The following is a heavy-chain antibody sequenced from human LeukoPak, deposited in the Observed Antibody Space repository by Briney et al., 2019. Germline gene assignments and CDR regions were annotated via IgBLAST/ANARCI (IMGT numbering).Heavy chain of an antibody. CDR3: AKGEGVNSWLRAFDY. J-gene: IGHJ4*02. V-gene: IGHV3-23*01. D-gene: IGHD6-13*01. CDR2: ISGGGTSP. CDR1: GFTFNNYA. Sequence: SWGSLRLSCAASGFTFNNYAMGWVRRTPGEGLEWVSSISGGGTSPYYADSVKGRFTISRDNSKNTLFLQMNSLRAEDTALYYCAKGEGVNSWLRAFDYWGQGTLVTVSS.